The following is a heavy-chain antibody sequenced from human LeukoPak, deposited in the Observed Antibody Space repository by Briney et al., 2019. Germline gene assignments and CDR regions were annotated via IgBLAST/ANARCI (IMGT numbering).Heavy chain of an antibody. Sequence: GGSLRLSCAASGFTFDYYGMNWVRQVPGKGLEWVAGINWSGGRTAYADSVKGRFTISRDNAKNPLHLQMNSLRVGDTAFYYCARESSSSWRDAFDFWGQGTRVTVSS. D-gene: IGHD6-13*01. CDR3: ARESSSSWRDAFDF. CDR2: INWSGGRT. CDR1: GFTFDYYG. V-gene: IGHV3-20*04. J-gene: IGHJ3*01.